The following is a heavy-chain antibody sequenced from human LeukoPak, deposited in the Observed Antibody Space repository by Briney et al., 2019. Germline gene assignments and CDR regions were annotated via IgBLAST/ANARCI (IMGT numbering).Heavy chain of an antibody. CDR1: GGTFSSYA. V-gene: IGHV1-69*13. D-gene: IGHD3-3*01. Sequence: SVKVSCKASGGTFSSYAISWVRQAPGQGLEWMGGIIPIFGTANYAQKFHGRGTITADESTSTAYTELSSLRSEDTAVYYCARVEYYDFWSGYYTGVGAFDIWGQGTMVTVSS. J-gene: IGHJ3*02. CDR2: IIPIFGTA. CDR3: ARVEYYDFWSGYYTGVGAFDI.